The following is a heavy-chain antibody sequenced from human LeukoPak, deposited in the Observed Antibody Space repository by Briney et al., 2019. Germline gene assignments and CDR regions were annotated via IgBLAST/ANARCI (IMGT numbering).Heavy chain of an antibody. D-gene: IGHD1-26*01. CDR2: IYYSGST. CDR1: GGSISSGDYY. CDR3: ARAWIVGATCFDY. J-gene: IGHJ4*02. V-gene: IGHV4-30-4*01. Sequence: SQTLSLTCTVSGGSISSGDYYWSWIRQPPGKGLEWIGYIYYSGSTYYNPSLKSRVTISVDTSKNQFSLKLSSVTAADTAVYYCARAWIVGATCFDYWGQGTLVTVSS.